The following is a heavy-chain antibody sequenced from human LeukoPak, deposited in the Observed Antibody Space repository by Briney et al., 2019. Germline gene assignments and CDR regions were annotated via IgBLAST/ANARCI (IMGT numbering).Heavy chain of an antibody. D-gene: IGHD3-16*01. V-gene: IGHV3-7*01. CDR3: ASEGGSVAPNYFNY. CDR2: IKKDGREI. J-gene: IGHJ4*02. CDR1: GFTFSTSW. Sequence: PGGSLRLSCAASGFTFSTSWVSWVRQAPGKGLEWVANIKKDGREIYYADSVKGRFTISRDNAKNSLYLQMNSLRDEDTAVYYCASEGGSVAPNYFNYWGQGTLVTVSS.